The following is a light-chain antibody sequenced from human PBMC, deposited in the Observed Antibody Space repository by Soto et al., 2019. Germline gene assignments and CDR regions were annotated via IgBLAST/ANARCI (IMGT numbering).Light chain of an antibody. J-gene: IGKJ1*01. CDR2: GAS. Sequence: EIVLTQSPGTLPLSPGERATLSCRASQSVSSNFLAWYQQKPGQAPRLLIYGASIRATGIPDRFSGSGSGTDFTLSISRLEPEDFAVYYCQQYGISPPWAFGQGSKVEIK. CDR3: QQYGISPPWA. V-gene: IGKV3-20*01. CDR1: QSVSSNF.